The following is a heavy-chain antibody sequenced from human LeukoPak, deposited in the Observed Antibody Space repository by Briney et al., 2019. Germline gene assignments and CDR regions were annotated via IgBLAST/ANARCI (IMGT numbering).Heavy chain of an antibody. D-gene: IGHD3-3*01. J-gene: IGHJ6*03. CDR2: IYTSGTT. CDR1: GFIVSGHY. V-gene: IGHV3-53*01. CDR3: ARDKPGFLEGDMDV. Sequence: PGGSLRLSCAASGFIVSGHYMSWVRPAPGEGLEWVSLIYTSGTTTYADSVKGRFTISRVPSKNTLFLQMNRLRVEDTAVYYCARDKPGFLEGDMDVWGIGTTVTVSS.